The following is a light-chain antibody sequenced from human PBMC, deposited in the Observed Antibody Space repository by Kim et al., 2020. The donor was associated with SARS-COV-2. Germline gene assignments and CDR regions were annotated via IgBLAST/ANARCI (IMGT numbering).Light chain of an antibody. CDR1: SSNSGAGYD. CDR2: GNS. J-gene: IGLJ3*02. CDR3: QSYDSSRV. V-gene: IGLV1-40*01. Sequence: APGQRGTISCTGSSSNSGAGYDVHWYQQLPGTAPKLLIYGNSNRPSGVPDRFSGSKSGTSASLAITGLQAEDEADYYCQSYDSSRVFGGGTQLTVL.